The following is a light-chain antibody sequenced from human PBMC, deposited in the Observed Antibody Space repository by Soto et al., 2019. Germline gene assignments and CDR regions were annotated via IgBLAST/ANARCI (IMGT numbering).Light chain of an antibody. V-gene: IGLV2-14*02. CDR2: XXX. J-gene: IGLJ1*01. CDR3: FSFTTTSTHV. Sequence: SVLTQPSSLSGSPGQSITLPCTGTSSDFGSYNLVSWFQQHPGKFPKLIIXXXXXXXXGVSDRFSGSKSGNTAYLTISGLQVEDEAEYFCFSFTTTSTHVFGTGTKVTVL. CDR1: SSDFGSYNL.